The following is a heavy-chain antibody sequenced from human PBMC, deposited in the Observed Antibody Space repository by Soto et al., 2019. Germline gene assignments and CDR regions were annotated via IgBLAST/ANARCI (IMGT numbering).Heavy chain of an antibody. CDR1: GGTFSTYT. CDR3: TLGSWSAETFDI. D-gene: IGHD6-13*01. Sequence: QVQLVQSGAEVKKPGSSVKVSCKASGGTFSTYTIIWVRQAPGQGLEWMGRILPMLDITNSAQRFQGRVTITADTSTSTAYLELSSLRSADTAVYYCTLGSWSAETFDIWGRGTMVTVSS. CDR2: ILPMLDIT. J-gene: IGHJ3*02. V-gene: IGHV1-69*02.